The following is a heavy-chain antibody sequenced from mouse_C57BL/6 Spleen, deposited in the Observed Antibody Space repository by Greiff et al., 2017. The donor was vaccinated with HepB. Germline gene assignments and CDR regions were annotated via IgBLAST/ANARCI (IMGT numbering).Heavy chain of an antibody. V-gene: IGHV1-69*01. Sequence: QVHVKQPGAELVMPGASVKLSCKASGYTFTSYWMHWVKQRPGQGLEWIGEIDPSDSYTNYNQKFKGKSTLTVDKSSSTAYMQLSSLTSEDSAVYYCARNDGYYGTYWGQGTLVTVSA. CDR3: ARNDGYYGTY. J-gene: IGHJ3*01. CDR1: GYTFTSYW. CDR2: IDPSDSYT. D-gene: IGHD2-3*01.